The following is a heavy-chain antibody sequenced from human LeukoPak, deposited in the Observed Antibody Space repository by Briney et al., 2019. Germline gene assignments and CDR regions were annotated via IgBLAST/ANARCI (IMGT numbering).Heavy chain of an antibody. D-gene: IGHD1-26*01. CDR1: GYTFTGYY. CDR2: INPSGGST. V-gene: IGHV1-46*01. CDR3: ASISGSYSLAFDY. Sequence: ASVKVSCKASGYTFTGYYMHWVRQAPGQGLERMGIINPSGGSTSYTQKFQGRVTMTRDTSTSTVYMELSSLRSEDTAVYYCASISGSYSLAFDYWGQGTLVTVSS. J-gene: IGHJ4*02.